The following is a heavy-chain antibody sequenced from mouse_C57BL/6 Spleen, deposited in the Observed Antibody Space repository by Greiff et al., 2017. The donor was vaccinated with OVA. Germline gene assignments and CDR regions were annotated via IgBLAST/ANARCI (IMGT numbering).Heavy chain of an antibody. CDR2: INPGSGGT. J-gene: IGHJ3*01. D-gene: IGHD5-1*01. CDR1: GYAFTNYL. Sequence: VKLQQSGAELVRPGTSVKVSCKASGYAFTNYLIEWVKQRPGQGLEWIGVINPGSGGTNYNEKFKGKATLTADKSSSTAYMQLSSLTSEDSAVYFCAREGSTAWFAYWGQGTLVTVSA. V-gene: IGHV1-54*01. CDR3: AREGSTAWFAY.